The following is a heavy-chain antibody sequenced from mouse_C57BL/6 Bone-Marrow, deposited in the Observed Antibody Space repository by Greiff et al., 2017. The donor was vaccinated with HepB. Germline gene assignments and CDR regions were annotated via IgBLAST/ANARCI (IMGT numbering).Heavy chain of an antibody. Sequence: DVKLVESGGDLVKPGGSLKLSCAASGFTFSSYGMSWVRQTPDKRLEWVATISSGGSYTYYPDSVKGRFTISRDNAKNTLYLQMSSLKSEDTAMYYCARHAIYYGYDWGQGTTLTVSS. CDR1: GFTFSSYG. D-gene: IGHD2-2*01. CDR2: ISSGGSYT. V-gene: IGHV5-6*02. CDR3: ARHAIYYGYD. J-gene: IGHJ2*01.